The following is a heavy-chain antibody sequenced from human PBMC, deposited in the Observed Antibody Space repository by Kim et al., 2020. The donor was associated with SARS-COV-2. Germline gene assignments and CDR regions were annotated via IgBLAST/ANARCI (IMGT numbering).Heavy chain of an antibody. CDR3: ARRGRYCSGGSCYQGGIYY. CDR1: GFTVSSNY. D-gene: IGHD2-15*01. J-gene: IGHJ4*02. Sequence: GGSLRLSCAASGFTVSSNYMSWVRQAPGKGLEWVSAIYSGGSTYYADSVKGRVTISRDKSKNTLYLPMNSVRAEETAVYYCARRGRYCSGGSCYQGGIYYWGQGTPVTVSS. CDR2: IYSGGST. V-gene: IGHV3-53*01.